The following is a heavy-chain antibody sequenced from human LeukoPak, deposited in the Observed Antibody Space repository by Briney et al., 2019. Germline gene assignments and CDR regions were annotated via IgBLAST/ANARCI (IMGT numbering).Heavy chain of an antibody. CDR2: IAGDGAS. D-gene: IGHD5-18*01. CDR1: DSSFRSHD. CDR3: ARDPQELNSYPDY. Sequence: GGSLTLSCAASDSSFRSHDMSWVRQTLEKGLEWVSSIAGDGASFYADSVKGRFTISRDNSKNTLYLQMNSLRAEDTAVYYCARDPQELNSYPDYWGQGTLVTVSS. J-gene: IGHJ4*02. V-gene: IGHV3-23*01.